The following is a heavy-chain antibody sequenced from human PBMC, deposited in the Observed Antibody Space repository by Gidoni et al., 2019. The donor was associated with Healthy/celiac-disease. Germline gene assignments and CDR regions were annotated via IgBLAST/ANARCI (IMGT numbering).Heavy chain of an antibody. CDR2: ISSNGGST. V-gene: IGHV3-64*01. J-gene: IGHJ6*03. D-gene: IGHD2-15*01. CDR3: ARRRPECSGGSCPFWDYYYYMDV. Sequence: EVQLVESGGGLVQPGGSLRLSCAASGFTSRSYAMHSVRQAPGKGLEYVSAISSNGGSTYYANSVKGRITSSRDNSKNTLYLQMGSRRAEDMAVYDCARRRPECSGGSCPFWDYYYYMDVWGKGTTVTVSS. CDR1: GFTSRSYA.